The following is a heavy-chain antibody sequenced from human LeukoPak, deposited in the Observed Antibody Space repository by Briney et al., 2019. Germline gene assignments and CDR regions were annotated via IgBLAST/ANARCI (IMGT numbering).Heavy chain of an antibody. CDR2: ISGSGGST. J-gene: IGHJ5*02. CDR1: GFTFSSYA. Sequence: PGGSLRLSCAASGFTFSSYAMSWVRQAPGEGLEWVSAISGSGGSTYYADSVKGRFTISRDNSKNTLYLQMNSLRAEDTAVYYCAKLPNYYDSSGSWFDPWGQGTLVTVSS. V-gene: IGHV3-23*01. D-gene: IGHD3-22*01. CDR3: AKLPNYYDSSGSWFDP.